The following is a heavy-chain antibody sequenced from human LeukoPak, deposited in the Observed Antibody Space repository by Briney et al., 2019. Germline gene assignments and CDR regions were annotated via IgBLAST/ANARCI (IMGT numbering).Heavy chain of an antibody. CDR2: INHSGST. CDR3: ATPREDAFDI. J-gene: IGHJ3*02. V-gene: IGHV4-34*01. CDR1: GGSFSGYY. Sequence: SETLSLTCAVYGGSFSGYYWSWIRQPPGKGLEWIGEINHSGSTNYNPSLKSRVTISVDTSKNQFSLKLSSVTAADTAVYYCATPREDAFDIWGQGTMVTVSS.